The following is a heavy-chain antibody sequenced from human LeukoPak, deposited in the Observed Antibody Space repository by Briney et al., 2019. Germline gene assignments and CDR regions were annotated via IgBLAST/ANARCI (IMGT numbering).Heavy chain of an antibody. V-gene: IGHV4-30-4*08. CDR3: ARDRYSSSSFYFDY. J-gene: IGHJ4*02. D-gene: IGHD6-13*01. CDR2: IYYSGNT. Sequence: SETLSLTCTVSAGSVNSGDSYWSWIRQSPGKGLEWIGYIYYSGNTYYSPSLRSRVTISMDTSKNQFSLKLTSLAAADTAVYYCARDRYSSSSFYFDYWGQGALVTVSS. CDR1: AGSVNSGDSY.